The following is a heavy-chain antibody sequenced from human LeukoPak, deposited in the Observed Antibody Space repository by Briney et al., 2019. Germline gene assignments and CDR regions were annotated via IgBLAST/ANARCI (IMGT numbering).Heavy chain of an antibody. CDR1: GYTFTSYG. D-gene: IGHD1-26*01. CDR3: ARRSYPERFDY. Sequence: ASVKVSCKASGYTFTSYGISWVRQAPGQGLEWMGWINPNSGGTNYAQKFQGRVTMTRDTSISTAYMELSRLRSDDTAVYYCARRSYPERFDYGGQGTLVTVSS. V-gene: IGHV1-2*02. J-gene: IGHJ4*02. CDR2: INPNSGGT.